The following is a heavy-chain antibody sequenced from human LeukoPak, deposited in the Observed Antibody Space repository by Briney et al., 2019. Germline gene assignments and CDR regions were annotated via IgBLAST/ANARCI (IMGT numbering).Heavy chain of an antibody. J-gene: IGHJ4*02. D-gene: IGHD4-23*01. CDR2: IIHTGST. V-gene: IGHV4-34*12. CDR1: GASFSGYY. CDR3: AREGGGNSY. Sequence: PSETLSLTCAVSGASFSGYYWSWIRQSPGKGLEWIGEIIHTGSTNYNPSLKSRVTISIDTSKNQLSLKLSSVTAADTAVYYCAREGGGNSYWGQGTLVTVS.